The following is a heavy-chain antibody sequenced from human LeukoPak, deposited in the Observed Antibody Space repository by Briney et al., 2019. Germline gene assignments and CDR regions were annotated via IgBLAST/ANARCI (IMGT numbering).Heavy chain of an antibody. D-gene: IGHD3-10*01. V-gene: IGHV4-31*03. CDR2: IHHSGSS. CDR3: ARGGNRFGGFYFDY. Sequence: SQTLSLTCTVSADSLSSGGHYWAWVRQLPGKGLESIGFIHHSGSSRHNPSLKDRVAISVDASRKQFALRLSSVTAADTAIYYCARGGNRFGGFYFDYWGQGIQVIVSS. J-gene: IGHJ4*02. CDR1: ADSLSSGGHY.